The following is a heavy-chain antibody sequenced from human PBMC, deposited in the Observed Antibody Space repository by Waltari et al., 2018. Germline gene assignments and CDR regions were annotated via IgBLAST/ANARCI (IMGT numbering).Heavy chain of an antibody. J-gene: IGHJ4*02. CDR2: IYYSGST. V-gene: IGHV4-39*07. Sequence: QLQLQESGPGLVKPSETLSLTCTVSGGSISSSSYYWGWIRQPPGKGLEWIVSIYYSGSTYYHPSLKSRVTISVETSKNQFSLKLSSVTAADTAVYYCAREVVATTSIDYWGQGTLVTVSS. CDR3: AREVVATTSIDY. CDR1: GGSISSSSYY. D-gene: IGHD5-12*01.